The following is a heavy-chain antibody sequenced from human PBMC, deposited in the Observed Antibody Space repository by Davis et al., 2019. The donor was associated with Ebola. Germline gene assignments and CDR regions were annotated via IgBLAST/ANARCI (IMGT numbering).Heavy chain of an antibody. CDR1: GFTFSNAW. CDR2: INSDGSST. CDR3: ARSSSGWYTFDY. D-gene: IGHD6-19*01. V-gene: IGHV3-74*01. Sequence: PGGSLRLSCAASGFTFSNAWMSWVRQAPGKGLVWVSRINSDGSSTSYADSVKGRFTISRDNAKNTLYLQMNSLRAEDTAVYYCARSSSGWYTFDYWGQGTLVTVSS. J-gene: IGHJ4*02.